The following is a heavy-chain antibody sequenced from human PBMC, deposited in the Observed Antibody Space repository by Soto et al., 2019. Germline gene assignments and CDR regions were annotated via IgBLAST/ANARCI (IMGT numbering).Heavy chain of an antibody. CDR3: ARDQCNGGTCYYYGMDV. V-gene: IGHV3-33*01. CDR1: GLTFSNYA. D-gene: IGHD2-15*01. Sequence: ESGGGVVQPGRSLRLSCAVSGLTFSNYAMHWVRQAPGKGLEWVAIIYYDGSNTYYADSVKGRVTISRDNSKNTVYLEMNSLRAEDTAVYYCARDQCNGGTCYYYGMDVWGQGTTVTVSS. J-gene: IGHJ6*02. CDR2: IYYDGSNT.